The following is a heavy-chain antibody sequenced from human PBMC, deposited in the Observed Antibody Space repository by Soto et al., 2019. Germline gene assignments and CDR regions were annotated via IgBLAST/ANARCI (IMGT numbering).Heavy chain of an antibody. CDR1: GYMFSNYG. CDR2: ISADSGQT. CDR3: ARYQWSRGMAYYFDF. V-gene: IGHV1-18*01. D-gene: IGHD3-10*01. J-gene: IGHJ4*02. Sequence: QVQLVQSGAEVEKPGASVTVSCKTSGYMFSNYGIGWVRQAPGQGLEWVGWISADSGQTKYAQNFQGRVTMTTDTSTSTAYMELRSLRSDDTAVYYCARYQWSRGMAYYFDFWGQGTLVTGSS.